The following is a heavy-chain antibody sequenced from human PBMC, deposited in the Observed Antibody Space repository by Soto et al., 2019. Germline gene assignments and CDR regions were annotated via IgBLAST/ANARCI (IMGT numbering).Heavy chain of an antibody. CDR1: GGTFSSYA. CDR3: ARVGDIVVVEPDRGGMDV. Sequence: QVHLVQSGAEVKKPGSSVKVSCKASGGTFSSYAISWVRQAPGQGLEWLGGITPIFGVANYAQKFQGRVTITADQTTSTADMELSSRRSEDAAVYYCARVGDIVVVEPDRGGMDVWGQGTMVTVSS. J-gene: IGHJ6*02. V-gene: IGHV1-69*17. D-gene: IGHD2-15*01. CDR2: ITPIFGVA.